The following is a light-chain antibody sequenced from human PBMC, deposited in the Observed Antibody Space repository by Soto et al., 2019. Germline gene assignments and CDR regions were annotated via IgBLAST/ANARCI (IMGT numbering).Light chain of an antibody. J-gene: IGKJ1*01. Sequence: IQMTQSPSSLSASVLDIVTMTFGASQSISTYLNWYQQKPGKAPGLLIYAASSLQSGVPSRFSGSGSGTDFTLTISSLQPEDFATYYCQQSYSAPRTFGQGTKVDIK. V-gene: IGKV1-39*01. CDR2: AAS. CDR1: QSISTY. CDR3: QQSYSAPRT.